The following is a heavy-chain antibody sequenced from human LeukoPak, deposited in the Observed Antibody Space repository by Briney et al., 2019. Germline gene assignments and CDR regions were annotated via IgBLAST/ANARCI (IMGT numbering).Heavy chain of an antibody. J-gene: IGHJ5*02. CDR1: GGSISSYY. Sequence: SETLSLTCTVSGGSISSYYWSWIRQPAGKGLEWIGRIYTSGSTNYNPTLKSRVTMSVDTSKNQFSLKLSSVTAADTAVYYCARSGCSSTSCPYGDNWFDPWGQGTLVTVSS. D-gene: IGHD2-2*01. CDR3: ARSGCSSTSCPYGDNWFDP. V-gene: IGHV4-4*07. CDR2: IYTSGST.